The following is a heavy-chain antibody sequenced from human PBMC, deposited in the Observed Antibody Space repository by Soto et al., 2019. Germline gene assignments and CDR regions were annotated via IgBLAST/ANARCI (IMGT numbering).Heavy chain of an antibody. Sequence: QVQLQESGPGLVKPSQTLSLTCTVSGGSISSGDYYWSWIRQPPGKGLEWIGYIYYSGSTYYNPSLKSRVTISVDTSKNQFSLKLSSVTAADTAVYYCATSSSKVDYYYGMDVWCQGTTVTVSS. CDR1: GGSISSGDYY. V-gene: IGHV4-30-4*01. CDR3: ATSSSKVDYYYGMDV. CDR2: IYYSGST. D-gene: IGHD6-6*01. J-gene: IGHJ6*02.